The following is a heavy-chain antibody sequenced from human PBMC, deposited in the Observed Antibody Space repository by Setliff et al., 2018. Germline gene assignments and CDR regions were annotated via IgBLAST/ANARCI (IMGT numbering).Heavy chain of an antibody. CDR2: INIGGGST. CDR3: ARLVRFCTRTACQRVAGAES. V-gene: IGHV1-46*01. J-gene: IGHJ5*01. Sequence: ASVKVSCKASGYSFTRYYMYWVRQAPGQGLEWMGIINIGGGSTTYAQRLQDRVTLTTDTSTNTFYLELRSLRPDDTAVYYCARLVRFCTRTACQRVAGAESWGQGTLVTVSS. CDR1: GYSFTRYY. D-gene: IGHD2-8*01.